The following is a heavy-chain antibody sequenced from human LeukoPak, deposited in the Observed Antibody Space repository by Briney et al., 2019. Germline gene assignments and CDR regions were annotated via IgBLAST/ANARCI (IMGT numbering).Heavy chain of an antibody. J-gene: IGHJ3*02. V-gene: IGHV4-61*02. CDR3: ARAHLWRELLRLDAFDI. CDR2: IYTSGST. D-gene: IGHD1-26*01. CDR1: GYPISSGYL. Sequence: TLSLTCAVSGYPISSGYLWSWIRPPAGKGLGWIGRIYTSGSTNYNPSLKRRVTISVDTSKNQFSLKLSSVTAADTAVYYCARAHLWRELLRLDAFDIWGQGTMVTVSS.